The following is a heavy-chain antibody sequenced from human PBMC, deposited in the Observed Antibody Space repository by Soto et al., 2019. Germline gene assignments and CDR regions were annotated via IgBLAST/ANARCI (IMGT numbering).Heavy chain of an antibody. D-gene: IGHD2-21*02. CDR2: ISAYNGNT. CDR1: GYTFTSYG. Sequence: QVQLVPSGAGVKKPGASVKVSCKASGYTFTSYGISLVRQAPGHGLEWMGWISAYNGNTNYAQKLHGRVTMTTGTSTSAAYMELRSLRSDDTAVYYCGRAPLVVTAIRAWFDPWGQGTLVNVSS. CDR3: GRAPLVVTAIRAWFDP. V-gene: IGHV1-18*01. J-gene: IGHJ5*02.